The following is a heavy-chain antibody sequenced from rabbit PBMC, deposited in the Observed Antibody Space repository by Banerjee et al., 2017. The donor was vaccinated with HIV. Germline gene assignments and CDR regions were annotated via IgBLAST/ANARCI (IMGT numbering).Heavy chain of an antibody. J-gene: IGHJ4*01. V-gene: IGHV1S40*01. D-gene: IGHD6-1*01. CDR1: GFSFSGNYY. CDR2: IYVGSSGST. CDR3: ARDGAGYAGYGYAHL. Sequence: QSLEESGGGLVQPEGSLTLTCTASGFSFSGNYYMCWVRQAPGKGLEWIACIYVGSSGSTYYARWAKGRFTISKTSSTTVTLQMTSLTAADTATYFCARDGAGYAGYGYAHLWGPGTLVTVS.